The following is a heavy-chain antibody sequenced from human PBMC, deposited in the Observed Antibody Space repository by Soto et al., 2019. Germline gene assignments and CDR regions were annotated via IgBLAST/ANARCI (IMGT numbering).Heavy chain of an antibody. CDR3: ARSQGSGAYRGFDY. V-gene: IGHV3-21*01. Sequence: EVQLVESGGGLVKPGGSLRLSCAASGFTFSSYSMNWVRQAPGKGLEWVSSISSSSSYIYYADSVKGRFTISRDNAKNSLYLQMNSLGAEDTAVYYCARSQGSGAYRGFDYWGQGTLVTVSS. D-gene: IGHD6-19*01. J-gene: IGHJ4*02. CDR2: ISSSSSYI. CDR1: GFTFSSYS.